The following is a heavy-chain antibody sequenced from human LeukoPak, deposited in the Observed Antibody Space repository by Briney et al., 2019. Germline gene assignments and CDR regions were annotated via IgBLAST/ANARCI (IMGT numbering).Heavy chain of an antibody. D-gene: IGHD1-26*01. CDR1: GFTVSSNY. CDR2: IYSGGGT. V-gene: IGHV3-53*01. J-gene: IGHJ4*02. CDR3: ASQRSFNY. Sequence: PGGSLRLSCAASGFTVSSNYMSWVRPAPGKGLEWGSVIYSGGGTYYADSVRGRFTISRDNSKNTVYLQMNSLRAEDTAVYFCASQRSFNYWGQGTLVTVSS.